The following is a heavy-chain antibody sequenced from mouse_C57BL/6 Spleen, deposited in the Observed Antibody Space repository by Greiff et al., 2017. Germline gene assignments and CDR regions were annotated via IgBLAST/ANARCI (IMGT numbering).Heavy chain of an antibody. CDR2: INPSNGGT. CDR3: ARSYYYGRGYYFDY. CDR1: GYTFTSYW. D-gene: IGHD1-1*01. V-gene: IGHV1-53*01. J-gene: IGHJ2*01. Sequence: QVHVKQPGTELVKPGASVKLSCKASGYTFTSYWMHWVKQRPGQGLEWIGNINPSNGGTNYNEKFKSKATLTVDKSSSTAYRQLSSLTSEDSAVYYCARSYYYGRGYYFDYWGQGTTLTVSS.